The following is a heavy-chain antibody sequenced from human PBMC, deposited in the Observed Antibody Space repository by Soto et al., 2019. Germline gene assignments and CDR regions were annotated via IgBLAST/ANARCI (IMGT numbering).Heavy chain of an antibody. CDR1: GGSISSYY. D-gene: IGHD5-18*01. CDR2: IYYSGST. J-gene: IGHJ4*02. Sequence: SETLSLTCTVSGGSISSYYWSWIRQPPGKGLEWIGYIYYSGSTNYNPSLKSRVTISVDTSKNQFSLKLSSVTAADTAVYYCARGVFSRYSYGVDYWGQGTLVTVSS. V-gene: IGHV4-59*01. CDR3: ARGVFSRYSYGVDY.